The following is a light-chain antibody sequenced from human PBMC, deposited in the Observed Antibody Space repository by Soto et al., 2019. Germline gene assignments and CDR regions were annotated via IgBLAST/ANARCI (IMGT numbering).Light chain of an antibody. V-gene: IGKV2-28*01. CDR2: LGS. J-gene: IGKJ2*01. CDR1: QSLLLSNGNTF. Sequence: DMVRTKSPSSLPVTPGEPASTSCRPSQSLLLSNGNTFLDWYLQNPGQSPQPLIYLGSNRASGVPDRFSGSGSGTDFTLKISRVEAEDVGVYYCMQALQITYTFGQGTKLEIK. CDR3: MQALQITYT.